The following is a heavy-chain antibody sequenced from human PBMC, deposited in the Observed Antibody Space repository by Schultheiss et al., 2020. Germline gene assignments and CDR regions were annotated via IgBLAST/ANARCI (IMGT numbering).Heavy chain of an antibody. CDR1: GYTFSSYG. CDR2: ISAYNGNT. Sequence: ASVKVSCKASGYTFSSYGISWVRQAPGQGLEWMGWISAYNGNTNYAQKFQGRVTMTRDTSISTACVELRALTSDDTAVYHCARGRGYDHYGVDVWGQGTSVTVSS. D-gene: IGHD1-26*01. J-gene: IGHJ6*02. V-gene: IGHV1-18*01. CDR3: ARGRGYDHYGVDV.